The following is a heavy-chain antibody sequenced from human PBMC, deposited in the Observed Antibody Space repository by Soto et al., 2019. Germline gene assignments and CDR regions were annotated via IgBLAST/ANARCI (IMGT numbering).Heavy chain of an antibody. Sequence: GVSLRLSCAASGFTFSSYWMHWVRQAPGKGLVWVSRINSDGSSTSYADSVKGRFTISRDNAKNTLYLKMNSLRAEDTAVYYCARGFRRAFTTYYYHGMHVCGPGTPATVS. V-gene: IGHV3-74*01. CDR3: ARGFRRAFTTYYYHGMHV. D-gene: IGHD3-22*01. CDR1: GFTFSSYW. CDR2: INSDGSST. J-gene: IGHJ6*02.